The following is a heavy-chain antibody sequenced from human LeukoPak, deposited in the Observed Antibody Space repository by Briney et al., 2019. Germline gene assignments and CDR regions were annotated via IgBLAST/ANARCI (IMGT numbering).Heavy chain of an antibody. CDR2: IIPIFGTA. CDR3: ASKLLWFGEFSASSYYYYYYMDV. J-gene: IGHJ6*03. CDR1: GGTFSSYA. V-gene: IGHV1-69*05. D-gene: IGHD3-10*01. Sequence: SVKVSCKASGGTFSSYAISWVRQAPGQGLEWMGGIIPIFGTANYAQKFQGRVTITTDESTSTAHMELSSLRSEDTAVYYCASKLLWFGEFSASSYYYYYYMDVWGKGTTVTVSS.